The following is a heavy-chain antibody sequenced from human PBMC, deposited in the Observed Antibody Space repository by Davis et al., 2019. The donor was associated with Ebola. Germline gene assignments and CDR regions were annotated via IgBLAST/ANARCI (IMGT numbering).Heavy chain of an antibody. CDR3: ARDGENCSSTSCYNYYYYGMDV. J-gene: IGHJ6*02. D-gene: IGHD2-2*01. V-gene: IGHV1-2*02. CDR2: INPNSGGT. Sequence: ASVKVSCKASGYTFTGYYMHWVRQAPGQGLEWMGWINPNSGGTNYAQKFQGRVTMTRDTSISTAYMELSRLRSDDTAVYYCARDGENCSSTSCYNYYYYGMDVWGQGTTVTVSS. CDR1: GYTFTGYY.